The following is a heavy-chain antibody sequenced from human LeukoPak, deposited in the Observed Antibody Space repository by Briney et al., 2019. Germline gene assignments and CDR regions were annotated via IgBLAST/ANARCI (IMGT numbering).Heavy chain of an antibody. CDR2: IIPILGTA. CDR1: GGTFSSYA. V-gene: IGHV1-69*11. Sequence: SVKVSCKASGGTFSSYAISWVRQAPGQGLEWMGRIIPILGTANYAQKFQGRVTITTDESTSTAYMELSSLRSEDTAVYYCARERPDYYDSSGYFGYFDYWGQGTLVTVSS. CDR3: ARERPDYYDSSGYFGYFDY. D-gene: IGHD3-22*01. J-gene: IGHJ4*02.